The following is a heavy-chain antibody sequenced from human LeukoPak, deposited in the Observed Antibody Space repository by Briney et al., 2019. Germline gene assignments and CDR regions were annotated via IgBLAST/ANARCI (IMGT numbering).Heavy chain of an antibody. CDR1: GYTFTGYY. V-gene: IGHV1-2*02. D-gene: IGHD3-22*01. Sequence: GASVTVSCTASGYTFTGYYMHWVRQAPGQGLEWMGWINPNSGGTNYAQKFQGRVTMTRDTSISTAYMELSRLRSDDTAVYYCAREGDYYDSSGYYSFDHWGQGTLVTVSS. CDR3: AREGDYYDSSGYYSFDH. CDR2: INPNSGGT. J-gene: IGHJ5*02.